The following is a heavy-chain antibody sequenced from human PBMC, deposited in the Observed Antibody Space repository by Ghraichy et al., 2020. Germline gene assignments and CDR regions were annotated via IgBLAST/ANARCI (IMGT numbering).Heavy chain of an antibody. CDR2: IYTSGST. CDR1: GGSISSYY. Sequence: SETLSLTCTVSGGSISSYYWSWIRQPAGKGLEWIGRIYTSGSTNYNPSLKSRVTMSVDTSKNQFSLKLSSVTAADTAVYYCARSSITGTTVVWFDYWGQGTLVTVSS. J-gene: IGHJ4*02. D-gene: IGHD1-20*01. V-gene: IGHV4-4*07. CDR3: ARSSITGTTVVWFDY.